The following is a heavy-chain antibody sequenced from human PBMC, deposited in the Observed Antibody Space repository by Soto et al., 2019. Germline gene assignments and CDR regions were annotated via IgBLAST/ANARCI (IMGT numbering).Heavy chain of an antibody. CDR3: ARLLSSDRLLSYYDYIWGSVPYYYYYYYMDV. J-gene: IGHJ6*03. CDR2: ISSSSSTI. V-gene: IGHV3-48*01. D-gene: IGHD3-16*01. CDR1: GFTFSSYS. Sequence: GGSLRLSCAASGFTFSSYSMNWVRQAPGKGLEWVSYISSSSSTIYYADSVKGRFTISRDNAKNSLYLQMNSLRAEDTAVYYCARLLSSDRLLSYYDYIWGSVPYYYYYYYMDVWGKGTTVTVSS.